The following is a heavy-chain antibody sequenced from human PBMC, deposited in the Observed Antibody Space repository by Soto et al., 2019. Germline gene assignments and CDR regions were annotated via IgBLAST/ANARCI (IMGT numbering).Heavy chain of an antibody. J-gene: IGHJ5*02. Sequence: PGGSLRLSCAASGFTFRSFTMNWVRQAPGKGLEWVSTISSNSAYIYYTDALRDRFTISRDNAKNSLHLQMNSLRAEDTAVYYCTRDASRDSSARGWFDPSGPGTMVTVYS. CDR2: ISSNSAYI. V-gene: IGHV3-21*01. CDR3: TRDASRDSSARGWFDP. D-gene: IGHD6-13*01. CDR1: GFTFRSFT.